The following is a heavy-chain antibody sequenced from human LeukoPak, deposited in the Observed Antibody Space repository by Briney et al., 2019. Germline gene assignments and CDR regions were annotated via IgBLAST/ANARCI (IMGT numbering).Heavy chain of an antibody. CDR2: ISYDGSNK. V-gene: IGHV3-30*04. J-gene: IGHJ4*02. CDR3: ARVPFDSSGSFFDY. D-gene: IGHD3-22*01. CDR1: GFTFSSYA. Sequence: PGRSLRLSCAASGFTFSSYAMHWVRQAPGKGLEWVAVISYDGSNKYYADSVKGRFTISRDNSKNTLYLQMNSLRAEDTAVYYCARVPFDSSGSFFDYWGQGTLVTVSS.